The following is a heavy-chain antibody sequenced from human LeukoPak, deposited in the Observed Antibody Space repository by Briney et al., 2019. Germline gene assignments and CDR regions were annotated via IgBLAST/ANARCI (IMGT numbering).Heavy chain of an antibody. CDR1: GFTFSDYY. V-gene: IGHV3-11*01. D-gene: IGHD5-18*01. Sequence: GGSLRLSCAASGFTFSDYYMSWIRQAPGKGLEWVSYISSSGSTIYYADSVKGRFTISRDNAKNSLYLQMNSLRAGDTAVYYCARVDTAMDFDYWGQGTLVTVSS. J-gene: IGHJ4*02. CDR3: ARVDTAMDFDY. CDR2: ISSSGSTI.